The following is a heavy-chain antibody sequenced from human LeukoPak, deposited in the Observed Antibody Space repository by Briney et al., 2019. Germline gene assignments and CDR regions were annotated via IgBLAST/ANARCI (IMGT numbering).Heavy chain of an antibody. V-gene: IGHV4-31*03. CDR2: IHSGGNA. J-gene: IGHJ4*02. CDR3: ARDHYDSRGDYVVEY. CDR1: GDSINSGGYY. Sequence: PSETLTLTCSISGDSINSGGYYWNWIRQPPGKGLEWLGYIHSGGNAYFNPSVEGRSSISLDKPQNQFFLRLTSVTAADTAVYFCARDHYDSRGDYVVEYWGQGTLVTVSS. D-gene: IGHD3-22*01.